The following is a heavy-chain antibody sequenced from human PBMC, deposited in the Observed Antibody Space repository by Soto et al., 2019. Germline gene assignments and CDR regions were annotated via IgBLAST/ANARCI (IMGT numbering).Heavy chain of an antibody. J-gene: IGHJ6*02. CDR1: GGSISSYY. D-gene: IGHD6-13*01. CDR3: ARAAAGSAVTPSFGDDYGMDV. V-gene: IGHV4-59*01. CDR2: IYHSGST. Sequence: SSTLSLTCTVSGGSISSYYWSWIRQRPGKGLEWIGYIYHSGSTNYNPSLKSRVTISVDTSKNQFSLKLSSVTAADTAVYYCARAAAGSAVTPSFGDDYGMDVWGQGTTVTVSS.